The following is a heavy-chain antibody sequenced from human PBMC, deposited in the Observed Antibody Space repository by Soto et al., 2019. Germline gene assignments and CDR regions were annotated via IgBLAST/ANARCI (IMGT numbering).Heavy chain of an antibody. J-gene: IGHJ6*02. Sequence: ASVKVSCKASGYTFTGYYMHWVRQAPGQGLEWMGWINPNSGGTNYAQKFQGRVTMTRDTSISTAYMELSRLRSDDTAVYYCAREGGGSSSNYYYGMDVWGQGTTVIVSS. CDR3: AREGGGSSSNYYYGMDV. CDR1: GYTFTGYY. D-gene: IGHD6-6*01. CDR2: INPNSGGT. V-gene: IGHV1-2*02.